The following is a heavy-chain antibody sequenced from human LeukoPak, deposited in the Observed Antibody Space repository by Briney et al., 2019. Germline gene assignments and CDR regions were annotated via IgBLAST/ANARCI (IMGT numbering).Heavy chain of an antibody. D-gene: IGHD1-1*01. Sequence: ASVKVSCKASGYTFTSYDIYWVRHATGQGLEWMGWMNPNSGNTGYAQKFKGRGTMTRNTSISTAYMGLSSLRSEDTAVYYCARGRNSGIRRGHYYYYMDVWGKGTTVTVSS. CDR2: MNPNSGNT. CDR3: ARGRNSGIRRGHYYYYMDV. CDR1: GYTFTSYD. V-gene: IGHV1-8*01. J-gene: IGHJ6*03.